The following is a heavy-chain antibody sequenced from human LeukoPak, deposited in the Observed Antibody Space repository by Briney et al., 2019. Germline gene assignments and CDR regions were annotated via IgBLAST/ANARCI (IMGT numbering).Heavy chain of an antibody. V-gene: IGHV7-4-1*02. CDR3: ARDYTLTLGTTTYFQH. Sequence: ASVKVSCKASGYIFDIYAMIWVRQAPGQGLELMGWINTNTGNPTYAQGFTGRFVFSLYTSVSTAYLQSSSLKADDTAVYYCARDYTLTLGTTTYFQHWGQGTLVTVSS. D-gene: IGHD1-7*01. J-gene: IGHJ1*01. CDR1: GYIFDIYA. CDR2: INTNTGNP.